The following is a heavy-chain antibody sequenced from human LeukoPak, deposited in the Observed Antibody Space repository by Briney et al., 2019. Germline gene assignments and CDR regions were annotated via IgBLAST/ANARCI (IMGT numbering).Heavy chain of an antibody. CDR3: ARHPRDFVDY. J-gene: IGHJ4*02. CDR1: GSRFTSYW. D-gene: IGHD3-3*01. Sequence: ESLKISCKGSGSRFTSYWIGWVRQMPGKGLEWMGIIYPGDSDTRYSPSFQGQVTISADKSISTAYVQWSSLKASDTAIYYCARHPRDFVDYWGQGTLVTVSS. V-gene: IGHV5-51*01. CDR2: IYPGDSDT.